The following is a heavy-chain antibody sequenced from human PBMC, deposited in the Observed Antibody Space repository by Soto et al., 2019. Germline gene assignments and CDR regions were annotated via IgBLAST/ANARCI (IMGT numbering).Heavy chain of an antibody. Sequence: SLRLSCAASGFPFSSYSMNWVRQAPGKGLEWVSSIRSSSSYIYYADSVKGRFTISRDNAKNSLYLQMNSLRAEDTAVYYCARDPGFNFDYFDYWGQGTLVTVSS. CDR2: IRSSSSYI. CDR3: ARDPGFNFDYFDY. CDR1: GFPFSSYS. J-gene: IGHJ4*02. V-gene: IGHV3-21*06.